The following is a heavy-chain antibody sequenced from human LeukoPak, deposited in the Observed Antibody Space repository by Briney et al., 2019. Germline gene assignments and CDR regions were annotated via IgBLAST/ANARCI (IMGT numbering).Heavy chain of an antibody. CDR3: ARSRYSSGWYGNGAFDI. CDR2: IYYSGST. V-gene: IGHV4-59*01. D-gene: IGHD6-19*01. CDR1: VGSLSSYY. Sequence: SETLSLTCTVSVGSLSSYYWSCIRHPPGKGLEWIGYIYYSGSTNYNPSLKSRVTISVDTSKNQFSLKLSSVTAADTAVYYCARSRYSSGWYGNGAFDIWGQGTMVTVSS. J-gene: IGHJ3*02.